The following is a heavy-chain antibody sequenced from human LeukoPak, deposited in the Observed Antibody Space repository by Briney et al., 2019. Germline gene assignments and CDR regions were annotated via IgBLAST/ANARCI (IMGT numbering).Heavy chain of an antibody. CDR1: GFSFNNYW. V-gene: IGHV3-7*03. D-gene: IGHD6-19*01. CDR3: AKLVAVAGRNY. CDR2: IKRDGSEK. Sequence: GGSLRLSCTASGFSFNNYWMSWVRQAPGKGLEWVANIKRDGSEKYYVDSVKGRFTISRDNAKNSLFLQMNSLRVDDTAVYYCAKLVAVAGRNYWGQGTLVTVSS. J-gene: IGHJ4*02.